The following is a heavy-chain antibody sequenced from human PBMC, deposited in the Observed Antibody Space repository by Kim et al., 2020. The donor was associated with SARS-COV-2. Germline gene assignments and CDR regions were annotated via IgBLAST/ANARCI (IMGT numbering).Heavy chain of an antibody. D-gene: IGHD2-21*02. CDR1: GYTFTSYY. Sequence: ASVKVSCKASGYTFTSYYMHWVRQAPGQGLEWMGIINPSGGSTSYAQKFQGRVTMTRDTSTSTVYMELSSLRSEDTAVYYCARDALFTYCGGDCYDGPTSYYYYGMDVWGQGTTVTVSS. V-gene: IGHV1-46*01. CDR2: INPSGGST. CDR3: ARDALFTYCGGDCYDGPTSYYYYGMDV. J-gene: IGHJ6*02.